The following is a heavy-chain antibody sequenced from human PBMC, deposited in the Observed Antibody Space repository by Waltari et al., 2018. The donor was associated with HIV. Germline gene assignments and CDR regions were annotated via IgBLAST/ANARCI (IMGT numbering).Heavy chain of an antibody. CDR2: IYISGST. J-gene: IGHJ6*02. D-gene: IGHD3-10*01. V-gene: IGHV4-4*07. Sequence: LQESSPGLVQPSATLSIPCTVSGVSISGYYWRWIRQPAGQGLQWIGQIYISGSTNYNPALKSRVTMSLDASKNLFYLKMRSVTAADTAVYYCARENILLLFGESYYNYYGMDVWGQGTTVTVSS. CDR1: GVSISGYY. CDR3: ARENILLLFGESYYNYYGMDV.